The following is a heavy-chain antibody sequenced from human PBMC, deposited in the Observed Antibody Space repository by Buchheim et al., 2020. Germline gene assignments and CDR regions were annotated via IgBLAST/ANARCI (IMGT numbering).Heavy chain of an antibody. D-gene: IGHD5-18*01. CDR1: GYTFTSYY. CDR3: ASHGADTAMVNYYGMDV. J-gene: IGHJ6*02. CDR2: INPSGGST. Sequence: QVQLVQSGAEVKKPGASVKVSCKASGYTFTSYYMHWVRQAPGQGLEWMGIINPSGGSTSYAQKFQGRVTMTRDTSTSTVYMELSSLRSEDTAVYYCASHGADTAMVNYYGMDVWGQGTT. V-gene: IGHV1-46*01.